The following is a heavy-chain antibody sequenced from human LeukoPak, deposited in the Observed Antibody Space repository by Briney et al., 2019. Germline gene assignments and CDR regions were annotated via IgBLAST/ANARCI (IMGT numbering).Heavy chain of an antibody. CDR1: GFTFSSYG. Sequence: GRSLRLSCAASGFTFSSYGMHWVRQAPGKGLEWVAVISYDGSNKYYADSVKGRFTISRDNSKNTLYLQMNSLRAEDTAVYYCAKLRLELRASDYGMDVWGQGTTVTVSS. J-gene: IGHJ6*02. CDR3: AKLRLELRASDYGMDV. CDR2: ISYDGSNK. D-gene: IGHD1-7*01. V-gene: IGHV3-30*18.